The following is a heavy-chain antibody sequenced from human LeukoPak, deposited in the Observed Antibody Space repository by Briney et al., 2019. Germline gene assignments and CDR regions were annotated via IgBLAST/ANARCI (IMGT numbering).Heavy chain of an antibody. V-gene: IGHV4-38-2*02. CDR3: AREAPRIEEQWLAYYFDY. J-gene: IGHJ4*02. Sequence: PSETLSLTCTVSGGSISSGYYWGWIRQPPGKWLEWIGSIYHSGSTYYNPSLKSRVTISVDTSKNHFSLKLSSVTTADTDVYYCAREAPRIEEQWLAYYFDYWGQGTLVTVSS. CDR2: IYHSGST. D-gene: IGHD6-19*01. CDR1: GGSISSGYY.